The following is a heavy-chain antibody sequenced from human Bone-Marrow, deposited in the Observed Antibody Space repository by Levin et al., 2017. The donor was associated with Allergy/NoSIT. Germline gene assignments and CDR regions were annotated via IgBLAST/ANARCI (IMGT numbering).Heavy chain of an antibody. J-gene: IGHJ4*02. D-gene: IGHD3-10*01. CDR1: GFTFSSYW. CDR2: INSDGSST. CDR3: ARARPYGHFDY. Sequence: PGGSLRLSCAASGFTFSSYWMHWVRQAPGKGLVWVSRINSDGSSTNYADSVKGRFTISRDDAKSTLYLQMNSLRAEDTAVYYCARARPYGHFDYWGQGTLVTVSS. V-gene: IGHV3-74*01.